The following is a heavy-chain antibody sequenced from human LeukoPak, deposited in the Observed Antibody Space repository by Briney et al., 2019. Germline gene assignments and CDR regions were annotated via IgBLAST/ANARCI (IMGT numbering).Heavy chain of an antibody. D-gene: IGHD5-24*01. J-gene: IGHJ4*02. V-gene: IGHV3-7*01. CDR1: GLTFRSYW. CDR3: ARERDGRFFDY. CDR2: INQEGSEK. Sequence: GGSLRLSCAVSGLTFRSYWMSWVRQAPGRGLEWVANINQEGSEKYFVDSVRGRFTISRDNAKNSLHLQMNTLRAEDTAVYYCARERDGRFFDYWGQGTLVTVSS.